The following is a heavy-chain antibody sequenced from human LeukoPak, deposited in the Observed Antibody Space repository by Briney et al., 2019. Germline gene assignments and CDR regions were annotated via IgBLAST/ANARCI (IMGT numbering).Heavy chain of an antibody. CDR3: VKGSVTYTGGYFDY. CDR2: ISYDGSNK. V-gene: IGHV3-30*03. D-gene: IGHD3-10*01. Sequence: PGGSLRLSCAASGFTFSSHWMRWVRQAPGKGLEGVAVISYDGSNKYYADSVKGRFTISRDNSKNTLFMQMNSLRVEDTAVYYCVKGSVTYTGGYFDYWGQGTLVTVSS. J-gene: IGHJ4*02. CDR1: GFTFSSHW.